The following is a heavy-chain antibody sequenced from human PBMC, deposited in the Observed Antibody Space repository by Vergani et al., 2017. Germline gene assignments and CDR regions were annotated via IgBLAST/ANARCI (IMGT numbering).Heavy chain of an antibody. CDR1: GGTFSSYA. CDR3: AGGMGDGYNFPYYYCMDV. V-gene: IGHV1-69*12. D-gene: IGHD5-24*01. J-gene: IGHJ6*04. Sequence: QVQLVQSGAEVKKPGSSVKVSCKASGGTFSSYAISWVRQAPGQGLEWVGGIFPIFGTANYAQKVQGRVTITADEYTRTDYMELSRLRSEDTAVYYCAGGMGDGYNFPYYYCMDVWGEGTTVTVSS. CDR2: IFPIFGTA.